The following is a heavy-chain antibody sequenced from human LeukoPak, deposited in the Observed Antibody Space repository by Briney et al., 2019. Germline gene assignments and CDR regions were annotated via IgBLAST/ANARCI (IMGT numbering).Heavy chain of an antibody. CDR1: GGTFSSYA. CDR2: IIPILGIA. J-gene: IGHJ4*02. CDR3: ARDHCSSTSCYGGGFDY. V-gene: IGHV1-69*04. D-gene: IGHD2-2*01. Sequence: SVKVSCKASGGTFSSYAISWVRQAPGQGLEWMGRIIPILGIANYAQKFQGRVTITADKSTSTAYMELSSLRSEDTAVYYCARDHCSSTSCYGGGFDYWGQGTLVTVSS.